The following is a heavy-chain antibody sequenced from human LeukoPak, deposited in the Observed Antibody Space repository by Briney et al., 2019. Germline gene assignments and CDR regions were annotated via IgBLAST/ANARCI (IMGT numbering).Heavy chain of an antibody. J-gene: IGHJ6*03. CDR1: GFTFSSYA. V-gene: IGHV3-23*01. Sequence: GGSLRLSCAASGFTFSSYAMSWVRQAPGKGLEWVSAISGSGGSTYYADSVKGRFTISRDNAKNSLYLQMNSLRAEDTAVYYCARTGVSSFYYYYMDVWGKGTSVTVSS. D-gene: IGHD6-6*01. CDR2: ISGSGGST. CDR3: ARTGVSSFYYYYMDV.